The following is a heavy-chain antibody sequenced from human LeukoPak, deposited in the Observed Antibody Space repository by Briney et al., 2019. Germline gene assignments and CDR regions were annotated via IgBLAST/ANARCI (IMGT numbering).Heavy chain of an antibody. Sequence: GSLRLSCAASGFTFSSYAMSWVRQAPGKGLEWVSAISGSGGSTYYADSVKGRFTISRDNSKNTLYLQMNSLRAEDTAVYYCANSYYDSSGYYYEGPPFDYWGQGTLVTVSS. V-gene: IGHV3-23*01. J-gene: IGHJ4*02. CDR1: GFTFSSYA. CDR2: ISGSGGST. CDR3: ANSYYDSSGYYYEGPPFDY. D-gene: IGHD3-22*01.